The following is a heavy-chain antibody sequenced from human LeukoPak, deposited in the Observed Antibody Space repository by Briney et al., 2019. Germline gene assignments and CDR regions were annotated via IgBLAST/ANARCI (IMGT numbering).Heavy chain of an antibody. CDR1: GFTVSSNY. J-gene: IGHJ4*02. CDR2: IYSGGST. CDR3: ARVGMGYFDY. Sequence: GGSLRLSCAASGFTVSSNYMNWVRQAPGKGLEWVSVIYSGGSTYYADSVKGRFTISRDSSKNTLYLQMNSLRAEDTAVYYCARVGMGYFDYWGQGTLVTVSS. V-gene: IGHV3-66*01. D-gene: IGHD3-10*01.